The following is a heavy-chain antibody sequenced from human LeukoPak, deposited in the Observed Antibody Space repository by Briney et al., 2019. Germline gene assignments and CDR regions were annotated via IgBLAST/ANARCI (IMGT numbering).Heavy chain of an antibody. CDR1: GFTFSSYA. D-gene: IGHD6-13*01. V-gene: IGHV3-23*01. CDR2: ISASGGNT. J-gene: IGHJ3*02. CDR3: ARNRYGSSLDAFDI. Sequence: GGSLRLSCAASGFTFSSYAMSWVRQAPGKGLEWVSAISASGGNTYDADSEKGRFTIYRDNSKNTLGLQMNRLRAEDTAVYYCARNRYGSSLDAFDIWGQGTVVTVSS.